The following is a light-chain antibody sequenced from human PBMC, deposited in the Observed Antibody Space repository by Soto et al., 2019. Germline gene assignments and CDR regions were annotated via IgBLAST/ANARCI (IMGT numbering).Light chain of an antibody. J-gene: IGKJ1*01. CDR2: DAS. CDR1: QSVSIK. CDR3: QQRSNWT. V-gene: IGKV3-11*01. Sequence: EVLLTQSPATLSVSPGERATLSCRASQSVSIKLAWYQQKPGQAPRLLIYDASNRATGIPARFSGSGSGTDFTLTISSLEPEDFAVYYCQQRSNWTFGQGTKVDIK.